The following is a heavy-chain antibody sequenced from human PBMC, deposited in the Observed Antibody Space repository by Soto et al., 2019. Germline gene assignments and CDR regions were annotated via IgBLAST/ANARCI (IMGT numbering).Heavy chain of an antibody. J-gene: IGHJ4*02. V-gene: IGHV3-23*01. CDR2: MVGDGSSS. D-gene: IGHD2-15*01. CDR1: GFTFSTYA. CDR3: AKDLRPDGRYDLDY. Sequence: EVQLLESGGGLAQPGGSLRLSCAASGFTFSTYAMNWVRQAPGKGMELVSVMVGDGSSSDYADSVRGRFTIYRDNSKNTLYLQMNSLRAEDTAVYYCAKDLRPDGRYDLDYWGQGTLVTVSS.